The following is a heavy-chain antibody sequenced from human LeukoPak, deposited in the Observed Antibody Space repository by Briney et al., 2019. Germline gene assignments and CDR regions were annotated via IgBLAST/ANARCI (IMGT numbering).Heavy chain of an antibody. CDR1: GFTFSSYS. CDR3: ARGAVAGYFDY. D-gene: IGHD6-19*01. J-gene: IGHJ4*02. V-gene: IGHV3-21*01. Sequence: GGSLRLSCAASGFTFSSYSMNWVRQAPGKGLEWVSSISSSSSYIYYADSVKGRFTTSRDNAKNSLYLQMNSLRAEDTAVYYCARGAVAGYFDYWGQGTLVTVSS. CDR2: ISSSSSYI.